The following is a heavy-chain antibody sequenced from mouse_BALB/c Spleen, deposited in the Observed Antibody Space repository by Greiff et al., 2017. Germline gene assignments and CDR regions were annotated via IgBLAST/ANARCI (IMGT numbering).Heavy chain of an antibody. CDR1: GYSITSDYA. D-gene: IGHD1-1*01. Sequence: EVQLQESGPGLVKPSQSLSLTCTVTGYSITSDYAWNWIRQFPGNKLEWMGYISYSGSTSYNPSLKSRISITRDTSKNQFFLQLNSVTTEDTATYYCVGLLYAMDYWGQGTSVTVSS. V-gene: IGHV3-2*02. J-gene: IGHJ4*01. CDR2: ISYSGST. CDR3: VGLLYAMDY.